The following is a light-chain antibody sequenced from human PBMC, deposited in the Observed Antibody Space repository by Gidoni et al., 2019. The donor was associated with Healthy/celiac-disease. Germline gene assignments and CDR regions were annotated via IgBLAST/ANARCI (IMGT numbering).Light chain of an antibody. CDR1: QSVSSN. V-gene: IGKV3-15*01. Sequence: EIVMTQSPATLSVSPGERATLSCRASQSVSSNLAWYQQKPGQAPRLLISGASTRATGIPARFSGSGSGTEFTLTISRLQSEYFAVYYCQHYNNWPRTFGQGTKVEIK. CDR3: QHYNNWPRT. CDR2: GAS. J-gene: IGKJ1*01.